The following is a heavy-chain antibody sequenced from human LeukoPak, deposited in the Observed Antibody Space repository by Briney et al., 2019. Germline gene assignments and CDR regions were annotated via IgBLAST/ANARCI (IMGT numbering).Heavy chain of an antibody. CDR2: INTDGSST. Sequence: PGRSLRLSCAASGFTFSSYGMHWVRQAPGKGLVWVSRINTDGSSTSYADSVKGRFTISRDNAKNTLYLQMNSLRAEDTAVYYCAGAKSIWGHTAMGFDAFDIWGQGTMVTVSS. V-gene: IGHV3-74*01. J-gene: IGHJ3*02. D-gene: IGHD5-18*01. CDR3: AGAKSIWGHTAMGFDAFDI. CDR1: GFTFSSYG.